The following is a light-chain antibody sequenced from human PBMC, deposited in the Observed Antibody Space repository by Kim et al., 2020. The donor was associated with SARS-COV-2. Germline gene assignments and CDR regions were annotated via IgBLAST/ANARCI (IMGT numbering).Light chain of an antibody. CDR1: KLGYKY. Sequence: VSPGQTASITCSGDKLGYKYACWYQQKPGQSPVLVIYQDSKRPSGIPERFSGSNSGNTATLTISGTQAMDEADYYCQAWDSSTAVFGGGTQLTVL. CDR3: QAWDSSTAV. J-gene: IGLJ2*01. V-gene: IGLV3-1*01. CDR2: QDS.